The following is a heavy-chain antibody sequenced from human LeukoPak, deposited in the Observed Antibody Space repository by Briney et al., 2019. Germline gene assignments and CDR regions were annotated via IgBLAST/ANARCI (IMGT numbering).Heavy chain of an antibody. Sequence: GGSLRLSCAASGFTLSSCAMSWVRQAPGKGLEWVSGISASGGHTFYADSVKGRFSISRDNPKNTLYLQMNSLRAEDTAVYYCAELGITMIGGVWGKGTTVTISS. CDR1: GFTLSSCA. D-gene: IGHD3-10*02. CDR2: ISASGGHT. CDR3: AELGITMIGGV. V-gene: IGHV3-23*01. J-gene: IGHJ6*04.